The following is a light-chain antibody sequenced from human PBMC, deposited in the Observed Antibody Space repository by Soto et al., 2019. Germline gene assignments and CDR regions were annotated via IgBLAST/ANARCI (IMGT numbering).Light chain of an antibody. CDR3: QQRSNWPSIT. Sequence: EIVLTQSPATLSLSPGERATLSCRASQSISSSLAWYQQKPGQAPWLLIYDASNRATGIPARFSGSGSGTDFTLTISSLEPEDSAVYYCQQRSNWPSITFGQGTRLEIK. CDR2: DAS. CDR1: QSISSS. V-gene: IGKV3-11*01. J-gene: IGKJ5*01.